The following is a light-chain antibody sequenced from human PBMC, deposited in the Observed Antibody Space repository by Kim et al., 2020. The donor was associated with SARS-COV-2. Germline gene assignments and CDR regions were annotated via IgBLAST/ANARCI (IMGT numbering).Light chain of an antibody. CDR1: SGHSNYA. V-gene: IGLV4-69*01. J-gene: IGLJ3*02. CDR2: LNSDGSH. CDR3: QTWGTGNWV. Sequence: ASVKLTCPPGSGHSNYAIAWHQQQPEKGPRYLMKLNSDGSHSKGDGIPDRFSGSSSGAERHLTISSLQSEDEADYYCQTWGTGNWVFGGGTQLTVL.